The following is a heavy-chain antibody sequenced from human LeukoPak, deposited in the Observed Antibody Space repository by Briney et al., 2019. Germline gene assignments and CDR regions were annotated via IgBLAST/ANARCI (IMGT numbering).Heavy chain of an antibody. V-gene: IGHV3-33*08. J-gene: IGHJ4*02. CDR3: ARDTGITMVRGFGY. Sequence: PGGSLRLSCAASGFTFSSYSMNWVRQAPGKGLEWVAVIWYDGSNKYYADSVKGRFTISRDNSKNTLYLQMNSLRAEDTAVYYCARDTGITMVRGFGYWGQGTLVTVSS. D-gene: IGHD3-10*01. CDR1: GFTFSSYS. CDR2: IWYDGSNK.